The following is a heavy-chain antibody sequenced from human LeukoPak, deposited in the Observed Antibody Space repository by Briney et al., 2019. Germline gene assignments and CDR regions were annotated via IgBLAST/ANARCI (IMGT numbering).Heavy chain of an antibody. J-gene: IGHJ4*02. D-gene: IGHD3-22*01. CDR3: ARGSYDSSGYYDNY. Sequence: ASVKVSCKASGHTFTNYYIHWVRQAPGQGLEWMGWINPNSGGTNYAQKFQGRVTMTRDTSISTAYMELSRLRSGDTAVYYCARGSYDSSGYYDNYWGQGTLVTVSS. CDR1: GHTFTNYY. CDR2: INPNSGGT. V-gene: IGHV1-2*02.